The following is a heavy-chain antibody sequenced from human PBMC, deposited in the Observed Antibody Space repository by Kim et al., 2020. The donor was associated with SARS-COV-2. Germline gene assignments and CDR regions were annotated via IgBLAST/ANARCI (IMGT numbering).Heavy chain of an antibody. CDR3: ARPFRSGWFAVFEV. CDR2: INSDASDR. Sequence: GGSLRLSCAASGFTFSSYWMHWVRQAPGKGLVWVSRINSDASDRAYADSVKGRFTISRDNAENTVYLQMDSLRGEDTAVYYCARPFRSGWFAVFEVWGQGGMGTVAA. V-gene: IGHV3-74*03. J-gene: IGHJ3*01. CDR1: GFTFSSYW. D-gene: IGHD6-19*01.